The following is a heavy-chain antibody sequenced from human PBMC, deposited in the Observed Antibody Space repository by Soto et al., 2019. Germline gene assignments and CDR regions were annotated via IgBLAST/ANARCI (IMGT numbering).Heavy chain of an antibody. Sequence: EVQLMESGGGLVKPGGSLRLSCAASGFTFSNAWMSWVRQAPGKGLEWVGRIKSKTDGGTTDYAAPVKGRFTISRDDSKNTLYLQMNSLKTEDTAVYYCTTPIAARSDFDYWGQGTLVTVSS. J-gene: IGHJ4*02. D-gene: IGHD6-6*01. CDR1: GFTFSNAW. CDR3: TTPIAARSDFDY. V-gene: IGHV3-15*01. CDR2: IKSKTDGGTT.